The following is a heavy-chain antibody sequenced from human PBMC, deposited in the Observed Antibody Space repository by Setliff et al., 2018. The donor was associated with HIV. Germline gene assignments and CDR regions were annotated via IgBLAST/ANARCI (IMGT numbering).Heavy chain of an antibody. CDR3: ARGYCSGGSCYAPFDY. CDR1: GYTFTGYY. D-gene: IGHD2-15*01. V-gene: IGHV1-2*02. CDR2: INPNSGGT. J-gene: IGHJ4*02. Sequence: ASVKVSCKASGYTFTGYYMHWVRQAPGQGLEWMGWINPNSGGTNYAQKFQGRVTMTRDTSISTAYMEPSRLRSDDTAVYYCARGYCSGGSCYAPFDYWGQGTLVTVSS.